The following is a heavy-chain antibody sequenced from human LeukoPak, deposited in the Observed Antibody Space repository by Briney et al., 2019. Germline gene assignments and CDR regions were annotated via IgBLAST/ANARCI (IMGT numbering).Heavy chain of an antibody. CDR3: ASGGYDGYIIY. V-gene: IGHV3-11*01. J-gene: IGHJ4*02. D-gene: IGHD5-24*01. Sequence: PGGSLRLSCAASGFTFSDYYMTWIRQAPGKGLEWVSYISNGANPMYYADSVKGRFTISRDNAKNSLYLQMNNLRAEDTAVYYCASGGYDGYIIYWGQRTLVTVSS. CDR2: ISNGANPM. CDR1: GFTFSDYY.